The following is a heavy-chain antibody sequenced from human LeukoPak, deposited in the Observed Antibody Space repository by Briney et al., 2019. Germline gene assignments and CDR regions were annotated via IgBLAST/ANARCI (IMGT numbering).Heavy chain of an antibody. D-gene: IGHD3-10*01. J-gene: IGHJ5*02. Sequence: SETLSLTCAVSDGSISSGGYSWSWIRQPPGKGLEWIGYIYHSGSTYYNPSLKSRITISVDRSKNQFSLKLSSVTAADTAVYYCARGNLRGSGTVDWFDPWGQGTLVTVSS. V-gene: IGHV4-30-2*01. CDR1: DGSISSGGYS. CDR2: IYHSGST. CDR3: ARGNLRGSGTVDWFDP.